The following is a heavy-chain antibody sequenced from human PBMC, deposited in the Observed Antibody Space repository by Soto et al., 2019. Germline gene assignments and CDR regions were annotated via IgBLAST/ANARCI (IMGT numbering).Heavy chain of an antibody. Sequence: SETLSLTCTVSGGSISSYYWSWIRQPPGKGLEWIGYIYYSGSTNYNPSLKSRVTISVDTSKNQFSLKLSSVTAADTAVYYCATRASDYDFWSGYYSYYYYMDVWGKGTTVTVSS. CDR2: IYYSGST. D-gene: IGHD3-3*01. V-gene: IGHV4-59*08. CDR1: GGSISSYY. CDR3: ATRASDYDFWSGYYSYYYYMDV. J-gene: IGHJ6*03.